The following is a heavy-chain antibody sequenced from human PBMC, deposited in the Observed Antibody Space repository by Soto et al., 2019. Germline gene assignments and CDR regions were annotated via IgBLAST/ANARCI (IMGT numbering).Heavy chain of an antibody. CDR2: ISAYNGKT. Sequence: QVQLVQSGVEVKKPGASVRVSCKSSGYNFHIYGISWVRQAPGQGLEWMGVISAYNGKTKYAQKVQGRVTMTADTSTRTAYMELRSLRSDDTAVYYCARYDGYLDRYYYGLDVWGQGTTVTVSS. CDR3: ARYDGYLDRYYYGLDV. CDR1: GYNFHIYG. D-gene: IGHD5-12*01. V-gene: IGHV1-18*01. J-gene: IGHJ6*02.